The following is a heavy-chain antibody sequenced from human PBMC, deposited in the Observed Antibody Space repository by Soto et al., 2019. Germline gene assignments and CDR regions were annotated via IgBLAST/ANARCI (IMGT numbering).Heavy chain of an antibody. V-gene: IGHV4-39*01. CDR3: ATVQWLGVYNWFDP. J-gene: IGHJ5*02. CDR2: IYYSGST. CDR1: GGSISSSSYY. Sequence: SETLSLTCTVSGGSISSSSYYWGWIRQPPGKGLEWIGSIYYSGSTYYNPSLKSRVTISVDTSKNQFSLKLSSVTAADTAVYYCATVQWLGVYNWFDPWGQGTLVTVSS. D-gene: IGHD3-22*01.